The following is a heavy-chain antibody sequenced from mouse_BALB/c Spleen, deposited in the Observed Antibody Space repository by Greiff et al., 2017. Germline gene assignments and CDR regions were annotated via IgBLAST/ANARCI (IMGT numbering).Heavy chain of an antibody. J-gene: IGHJ4*01. CDR1: GFTFSDYY. D-gene: IGHD2-4*01. Sequence: EVKVVESGGGLVKPGGSLKLSCAASGFTFSDYYMYWVRQTPEKRLEWVATISDGGSYTYYPDSVKGRFTISRDNAKNNLYLQMSSLKSEDTAMYYCARYDYEGMDYWGQGTSVTVSS. V-gene: IGHV5-4*02. CDR2: ISDGGSYT. CDR3: ARYDYEGMDY.